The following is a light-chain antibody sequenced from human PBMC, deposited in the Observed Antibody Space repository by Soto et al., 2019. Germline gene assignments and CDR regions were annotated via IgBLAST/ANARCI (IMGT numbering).Light chain of an antibody. J-gene: IGLJ1*01. CDR3: SSYTSSSTPFV. CDR2: DVT. CDR1: SSDVGGYNY. Sequence: QSVLTQPASVSGSPGQSITISCTGTSSDVGGYNYVSWYQQHPGKAPKLIIYDVTNGPSGVSDRFSGSKSGNTASLTISGLQAEDGTDYYFSSYTSSSTPFVFGTGTKVTVL. V-gene: IGLV2-14*03.